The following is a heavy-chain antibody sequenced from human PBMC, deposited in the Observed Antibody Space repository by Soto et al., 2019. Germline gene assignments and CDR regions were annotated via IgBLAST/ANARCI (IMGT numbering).Heavy chain of an antibody. CDR1: GGTFSSYA. CDR3: ARGDSTDCSNGVCSFFYNHDMDV. CDR2: IIPIFGTA. V-gene: IGHV1-69*13. Sequence: ASVKVSCKASGGTFSSYAISWVRQAPGQGLEWMGGIIPIFGTANYAQKFQGRVTITADESTSTAYMELSSLRSDDTAIYYCARGDSTDCSNGVCSFFYNHDMDVWGQGTTVTVSS. D-gene: IGHD2-8*01. J-gene: IGHJ6*02.